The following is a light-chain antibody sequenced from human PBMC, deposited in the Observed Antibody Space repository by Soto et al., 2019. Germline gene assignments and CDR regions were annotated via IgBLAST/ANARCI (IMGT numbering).Light chain of an antibody. CDR2: DNS. CDR3: QSYDSSLTGYV. CDR1: SSNIGAGYD. J-gene: IGLJ1*01. Sequence: QLVLTQPPSVSGAPGQRVTISCTGSSSNIGAGYDVHWYQQLPGTAPKLLIYDNSNRPSGVPDRFSGSKSGTSASLAITGLQAEDEAEYYCQSYDSSLTGYVFGSGTKLTV. V-gene: IGLV1-40*01.